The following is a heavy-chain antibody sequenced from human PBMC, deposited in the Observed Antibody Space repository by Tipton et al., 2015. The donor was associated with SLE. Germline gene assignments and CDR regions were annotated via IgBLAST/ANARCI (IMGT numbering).Heavy chain of an antibody. CDR3: ARHGYAGYDFWDY. Sequence: LRLSCTVSGGSISSYYWSWIRQPPGKGLEWIGYIYTSGSTNYNPSLKSRVTISVDTSKNQFSLKLSSVTAADTAVYYCARHGYAGYDFWDYWGQGTLVTVSS. J-gene: IGHJ4*02. CDR1: GGSISSYY. CDR2: IYTSGST. V-gene: IGHV4-4*09. D-gene: IGHD3-3*01.